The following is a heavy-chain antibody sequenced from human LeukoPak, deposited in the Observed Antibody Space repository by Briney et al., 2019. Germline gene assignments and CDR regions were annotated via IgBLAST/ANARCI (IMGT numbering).Heavy chain of an antibody. CDR1: GFTFSSYA. D-gene: IGHD6-13*01. CDR3: VKGGYSSSWYNWFDP. Sequence: PGGSLRLSCSASGFTFSSYAMHWVRQAPGKGLEYVSAISNNGGSTYHADSVKGRFSISRDNSRNMLYLQMSSLGAEDTAVYYCVKGGYSSSWYNWFDPWGQGTLVTVSS. CDR2: ISNNGGST. J-gene: IGHJ5*02. V-gene: IGHV3-64D*09.